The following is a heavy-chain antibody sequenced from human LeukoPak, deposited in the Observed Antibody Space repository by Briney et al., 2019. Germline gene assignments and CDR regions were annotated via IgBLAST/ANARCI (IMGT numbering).Heavy chain of an antibody. J-gene: IGHJ4*02. Sequence: PSETLSLTCTVSGGSISSYYWSWIRQPPGKGLEWIGYIYYSGSTNYNPSLKSRVTISVDTSKNQFSLKLSSVTAADTAVYYCAAELKYYDFWSGYYLYYFDYWGQGTLVTVSS. CDR2: IYYSGST. D-gene: IGHD3-3*01. CDR1: GGSISSYY. CDR3: AAELKYYDFWSGYYLYYFDY. V-gene: IGHV4-59*08.